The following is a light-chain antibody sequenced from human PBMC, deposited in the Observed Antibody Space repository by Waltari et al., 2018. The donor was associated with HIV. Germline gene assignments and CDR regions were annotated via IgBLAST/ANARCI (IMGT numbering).Light chain of an antibody. V-gene: IGLV1-44*01. CDR3: AAWDGSLNGRVV. Sequence: QSVLTPPPSASGTPGQRVTISCSGSSSNIGSNTVNWYQQLPGTAPKLLIYINNQRPSGVPDRFSGSKSGTSASLAISGLQSEDEADYYCAAWDGSLNGRVVFGGGTKLTVL. J-gene: IGLJ2*01. CDR2: INN. CDR1: SSNIGSNT.